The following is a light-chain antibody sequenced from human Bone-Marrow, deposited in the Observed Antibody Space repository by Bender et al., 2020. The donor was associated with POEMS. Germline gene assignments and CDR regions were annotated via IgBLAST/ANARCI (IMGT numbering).Light chain of an antibody. V-gene: IGLV3-1*01. CDR3: QAWHSNTVT. Sequence: SYELTQPPSVSVSPGQTASLTCSGQNLGDRFACWYQQKTGQSPLLVIYQDTKRPSGIPARFSGSNSGNTSTLTISGTQPMDEADYYCQAWHSNTVTFGGGTKLTVL. J-gene: IGLJ3*02. CDR1: NLGDRF. CDR2: QDT.